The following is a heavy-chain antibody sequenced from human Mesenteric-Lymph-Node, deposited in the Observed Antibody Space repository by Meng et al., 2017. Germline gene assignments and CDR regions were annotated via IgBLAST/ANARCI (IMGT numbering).Heavy chain of an antibody. CDR1: GFTFSSYA. CDR3: ASQVAVATDY. D-gene: IGHD6-19*01. V-gene: IGHV3-21*01. J-gene: IGHJ4*02. CDR2: ISSSSSYI. Sequence: EVQLVESGGGLVQPGGSLRLSCAASGFTFSSYAMNWVRQAPGKGLEWVSSISSSSSYIYYADSVKGRFTISRDNAKNSLYLQMNSLRAEDTAVYYCASQVAVATDYWGQGTLVTVSS.